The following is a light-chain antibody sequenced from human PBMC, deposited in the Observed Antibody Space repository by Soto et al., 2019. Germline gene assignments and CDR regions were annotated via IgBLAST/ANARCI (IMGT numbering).Light chain of an antibody. V-gene: IGKV4-1*01. J-gene: IGKJ4*01. Sequence: DIVMTQSPDSLAVSLGDRSTINCKSSQSIIYSSNNKNYLAWYQQKPGQPPTLLIYWASTRESGVPDRFSGSASGTDFTLTISSLQAEDVAVYYCQQYYSIPLTFGGGTKVDIK. CDR1: QSIIYSSNNKNY. CDR2: WAS. CDR3: QQYYSIPLT.